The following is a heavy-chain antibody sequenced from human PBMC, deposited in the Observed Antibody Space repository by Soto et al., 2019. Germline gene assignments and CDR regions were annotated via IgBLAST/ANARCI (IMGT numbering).Heavy chain of an antibody. J-gene: IGHJ4*02. D-gene: IGHD3-22*01. CDR1: GFTFSRWW. V-gene: IGHV3-74*01. CDR2: INSDGSSR. CDR3: ACDSSGWIPDAY. Sequence: EAQLVESGGGLVQPGGSLRLSCAASGFTFSRWWRHWVRQAPGRGLVWVSRINSDGSSRGYADSVKGRFTISRDNAKNTLYLQMNSLRAEDTAVYFCACDSSGWIPDAYWGQGTLVTVSS.